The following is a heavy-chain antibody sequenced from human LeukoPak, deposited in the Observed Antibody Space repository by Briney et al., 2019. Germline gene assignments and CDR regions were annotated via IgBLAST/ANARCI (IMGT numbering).Heavy chain of an antibody. CDR3: GKEVERHFDLKY. V-gene: IGHV3-23*01. CDR2: IGGGGTGT. Sequence: GGSLRLSCAASGFTFSSSAMTWVRQAPGKGLEWVSGIGGGGTGTHYADSVKGRFTVSRDNSKKILYLQMNSLRAEDTAVYYCGKEVERHFDLKYWGQGTLVTVSS. D-gene: IGHD6-6*01. CDR1: GFTFSSSA. J-gene: IGHJ4*02.